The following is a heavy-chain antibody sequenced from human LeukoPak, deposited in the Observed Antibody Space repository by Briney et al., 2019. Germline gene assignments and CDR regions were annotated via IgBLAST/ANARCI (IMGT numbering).Heavy chain of an antibody. D-gene: IGHD6-6*01. Sequence: PSETLSLTCTVSGGSISSYYWSWIRQPPGKGLEWIGYIYYSGSTNYNPSLKSRVTISVDTSKNQFSLKLSSVTAADTAVYYCARGVGSSSSYYYYYYMDVWGKGTTVTVSS. CDR3: ARGVGSSSSYYYYYYMDV. CDR1: GGSISSYY. J-gene: IGHJ6*03. V-gene: IGHV4-59*01. CDR2: IYYSGST.